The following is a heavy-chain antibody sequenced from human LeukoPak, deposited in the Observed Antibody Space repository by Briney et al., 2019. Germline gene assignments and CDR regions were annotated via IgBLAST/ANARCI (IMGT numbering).Heavy chain of an antibody. Sequence: SETLSLTCAVYGGSFSGYYWSWIRQPPGKGLEWIGEINHSGSTNYNPSLKSRVTISVDTSKNQFSLKLSSVTAADTAVYYCARHPRWAAAMYMYNWFDPWGQGTLVTVSS. J-gene: IGHJ5*02. V-gene: IGHV4-34*01. CDR1: GGSFSGYY. CDR2: INHSGST. CDR3: ARHPRWAAAMYMYNWFDP. D-gene: IGHD2-2*01.